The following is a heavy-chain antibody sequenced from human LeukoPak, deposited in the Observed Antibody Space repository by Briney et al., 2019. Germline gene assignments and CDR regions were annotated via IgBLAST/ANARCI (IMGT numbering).Heavy chain of an antibody. J-gene: IGHJ1*01. CDR1: GFTFSSYW. V-gene: IGHV3-74*01. Sequence: GGSLRLSCAASGFTFSSYWMHWVRQAPGKGLVWVSRIKSDGSTNYADSVKGRFTISRDNAKNTVSLQMNSLRAEDTGVYYCARAPSEIGGYYPEYFRHWGQGTLVTISS. CDR3: ARAPSEIGGYYPEYFRH. CDR2: IKSDGST. D-gene: IGHD3-22*01.